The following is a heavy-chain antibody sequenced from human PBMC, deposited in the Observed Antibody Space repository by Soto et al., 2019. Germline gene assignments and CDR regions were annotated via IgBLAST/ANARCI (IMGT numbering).Heavy chain of an antibody. CDR3: ARDLGASGDYFGASGGYFDY. CDR1: GGSISSGGYY. D-gene: IGHD4-17*01. V-gene: IGHV4-31*03. CDR2: IYYSGST. J-gene: IGHJ4*02. Sequence: SETLSLTCTVSGGSISSGGYYWSWIRQHPGKGLEWIGYIYYSGSTYYNPSLKSRVTISVDTSKNQFSLKLSSVTAADTAVYYCARDLGASGDYFGASGGYFDYWGQGTLVTVSS.